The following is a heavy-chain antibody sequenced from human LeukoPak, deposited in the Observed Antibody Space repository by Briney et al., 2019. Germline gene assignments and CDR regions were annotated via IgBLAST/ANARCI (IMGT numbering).Heavy chain of an antibody. Sequence: PGGSLRLSCAASGFTFSSYSMNWVRQAPGKGLEWVSSISSSSSYIYYADSVKGRFAISRDNAKNSLYLQMNSLRAEDTAVYYCARSFLSIAAAATDYWGQGTLVTVSS. V-gene: IGHV3-21*01. CDR3: ARSFLSIAAAATDY. J-gene: IGHJ4*02. CDR1: GFTFSSYS. D-gene: IGHD6-13*01. CDR2: ISSSSSYI.